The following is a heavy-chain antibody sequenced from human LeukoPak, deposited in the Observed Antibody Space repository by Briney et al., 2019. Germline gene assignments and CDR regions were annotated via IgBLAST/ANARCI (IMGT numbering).Heavy chain of an antibody. CDR3: TRYRVGATVDSMDV. CDR2: IRRKAYGGTT. J-gene: IGHJ6*02. Sequence: PGGSLRLSCTASGFTFGDYAMSWFRQAPGKGLEWVGFIRRKAYGGTTEHTASVKGRFTISRDDSKSIAYLQMNSLKSEDTAVYYCTRYRVGATVDSMDVWGQGTTVTVSS. CDR1: GFTFGDYA. V-gene: IGHV3-49*01. D-gene: IGHD1-26*01.